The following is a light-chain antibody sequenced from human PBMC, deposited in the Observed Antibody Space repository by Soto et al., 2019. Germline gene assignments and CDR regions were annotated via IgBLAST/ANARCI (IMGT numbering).Light chain of an antibody. CDR2: WAS. Sequence: DIVMTQSPASLAVSLGERATINCKSSQSLLHSSNYLSWYQQKPGQPPKRLIYWASTREFGVPDRFSGSGSGTEFSLTISSLQAEDVAVYYCHQYYSTPLTFGGGTKVDIK. V-gene: IGKV4-1*01. CDR1: QSLLHSSNY. J-gene: IGKJ4*02. CDR3: HQYYSTPLT.